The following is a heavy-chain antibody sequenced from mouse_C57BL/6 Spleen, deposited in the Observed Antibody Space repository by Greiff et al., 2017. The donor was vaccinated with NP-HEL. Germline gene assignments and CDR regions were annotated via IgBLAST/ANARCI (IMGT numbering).Heavy chain of an antibody. CDR1: GYTFTDYY. Sequence: EVQLQQSGPELVKPGASVKISCKASGYTFTDYYMNWVKQSHGKSLEWIGDINPNNGGTSYNQKFKGKATLTVDKSSSTADMELRSLTSEDAAVYYCAGAGQLLGDYWGQGTTLTVAS. D-gene: IGHD6-1*01. V-gene: IGHV1-26*01. CDR2: INPNNGGT. CDR3: AGAGQLLGDY. J-gene: IGHJ2*01.